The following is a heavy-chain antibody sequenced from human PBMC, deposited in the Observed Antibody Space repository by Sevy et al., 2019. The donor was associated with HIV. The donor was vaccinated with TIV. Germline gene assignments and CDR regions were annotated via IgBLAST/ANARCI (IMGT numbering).Heavy chain of an antibody. Sequence: GGSLRLSCAASGFTFSSSAMHWVRQAPGKGLEYVSAISSNGGSTYYANSVKGRFTISRDNSKNTLYLQMGSLRAEDMAVYYCARVYSGSYYDSFDNWGQGTMVTVSS. CDR2: ISSNGGST. J-gene: IGHJ3*02. D-gene: IGHD1-26*01. CDR1: GFTFSSSA. V-gene: IGHV3-64*01. CDR3: ARVYSGSYYDSFDN.